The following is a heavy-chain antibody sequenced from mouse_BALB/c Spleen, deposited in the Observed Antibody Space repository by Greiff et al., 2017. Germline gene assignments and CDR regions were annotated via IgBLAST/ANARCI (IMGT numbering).Heavy chain of an antibody. CDR1: GYTFTSYT. V-gene: IGHV1-4*01. Sequence: QVHVKQSGAELARPGASVKMSCKASGYTFTSYTMHWVKQRPGQGLEWIGYINPSSGYTNYNQKFKDKATLTADKSSSTAYMQLSSLTSEDSAVYYCARRYDYDGFAYWGQGTLVTVSA. CDR2: INPSSGYT. D-gene: IGHD2-4*01. CDR3: ARRYDYDGFAY. J-gene: IGHJ3*01.